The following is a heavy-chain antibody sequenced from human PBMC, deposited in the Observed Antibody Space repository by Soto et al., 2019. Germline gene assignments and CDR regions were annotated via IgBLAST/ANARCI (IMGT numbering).Heavy chain of an antibody. CDR3: ARDVYDYPNYFDY. CDR2: IYYSGST. J-gene: IGHJ4*02. V-gene: IGHV4-31*03. D-gene: IGHD4-17*01. CDR1: GGSISSGGYY. Sequence: PWETLSLTCTVSGGSISSGGYYWSWIRQHPGKGLEWIGYIYYSGSTYYNPSLKSRVTISVDTSKNQFSLKLSSVTAADTAVYYCARDVYDYPNYFDYWGQGTLVTVSS.